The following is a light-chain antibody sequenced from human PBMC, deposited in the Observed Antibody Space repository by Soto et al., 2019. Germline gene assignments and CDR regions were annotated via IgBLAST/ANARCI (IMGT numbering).Light chain of an antibody. CDR2: DVS. CDR1: SSDVGGYNY. CDR3: NSYTTRSTYV. J-gene: IGLJ1*01. V-gene: IGLV2-14*01. Sequence: QSALTQPASVSGSRGQSITNSCTGTSSDVGGYNYVSWYQQHPGKAPKLMIYDVSNRPSGVSNRFSGSKSGNTASLTISGLQAEDEADYYCNSYTTRSTYVFGTGTNLTVL.